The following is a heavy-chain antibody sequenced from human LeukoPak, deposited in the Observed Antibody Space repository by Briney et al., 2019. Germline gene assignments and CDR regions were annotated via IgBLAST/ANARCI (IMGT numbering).Heavy chain of an antibody. CDR2: INHSGST. CDR1: GGSFSGYY. CDR3: ARGSTTRTTSYFDP. J-gene: IGHJ5*02. V-gene: IGHV4-34*01. D-gene: IGHD1-1*01. Sequence: SETLSLTCAVYGGSFSGYYWSWIRQPPGKGLEWIGEINHSGSTNYNPSLKSRVTISLNTSKNYFSLKLNSVTAADTAVYYCARGSTTRTTSYFDPWGQGTLVTVSS.